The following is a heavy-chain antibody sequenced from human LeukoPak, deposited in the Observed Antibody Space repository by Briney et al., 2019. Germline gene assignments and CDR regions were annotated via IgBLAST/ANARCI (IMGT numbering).Heavy chain of an antibody. CDR1: GGSISSSSYY. J-gene: IGHJ5*02. Sequence: PSETLSLTCTVSGGSISSSSYYWGWIRQPSGKGLEWIGSIYYSRSTYYNPSLKSRVTISVDTSKNQFSLKLSSVTAADTAVYYCARDGFVGNWFDPWGQGTLVTVSS. V-gene: IGHV4-39*07. D-gene: IGHD2-15*01. CDR3: ARDGFVGNWFDP. CDR2: IYYSRST.